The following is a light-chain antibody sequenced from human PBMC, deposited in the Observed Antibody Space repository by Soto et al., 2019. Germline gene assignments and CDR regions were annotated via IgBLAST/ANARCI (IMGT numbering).Light chain of an antibody. Sequence: QSVLTQPASVSGSPGQSITISCAGTSSDVSWYQQHPGEAPKLIIYDVSYRPSGASNRFSGSKSGNTASLTISGRQDGDEADYYCSSYTTISIRFGTGTKVTVL. CDR2: DVS. CDR1: SSD. J-gene: IGLJ1*01. V-gene: IGLV2-14*03. CDR3: SSYTTISIR.